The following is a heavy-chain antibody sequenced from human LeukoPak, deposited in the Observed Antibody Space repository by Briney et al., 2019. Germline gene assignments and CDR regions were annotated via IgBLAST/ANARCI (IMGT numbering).Heavy chain of an antibody. CDR2: IYSGGTT. CDR3: ASKVTTGY. V-gene: IGHV3-66*01. D-gene: IGHD4-17*01. CDR1: GLTVSSTY. Sequence: GGSLRLSCVISGLTVSSTYMSWVRQAPGKGLEWVAVIYSGGTTNYADSVKGRFIVYRDSSKNTLYPQMNSLRAEDTAVYYCASKVTTGYWGQGTLVTVSS. J-gene: IGHJ4*02.